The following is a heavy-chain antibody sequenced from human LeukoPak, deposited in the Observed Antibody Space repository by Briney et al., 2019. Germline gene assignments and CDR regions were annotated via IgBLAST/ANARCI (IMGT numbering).Heavy chain of an antibody. CDR2: ISGSDNTI. Sequence: GGSLRLSCAASGFTFSDCYMSWIRQAPGKGLEWVSYISGSDNTIYYADSVKGRFSISRDNTKNSLYLQMNSLRAEDTAVYYCARGQSSPVYWGQGTLVTVSS. CDR3: ARGQSSPVY. D-gene: IGHD3-10*01. CDR1: GFTFSDCY. J-gene: IGHJ4*02. V-gene: IGHV3-11*01.